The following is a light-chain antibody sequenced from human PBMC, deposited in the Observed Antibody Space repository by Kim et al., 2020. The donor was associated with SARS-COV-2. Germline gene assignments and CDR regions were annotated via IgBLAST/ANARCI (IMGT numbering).Light chain of an antibody. CDR2: DVS. Sequence: EIVLTQSPATLSLSPGQRATLSCRASQSIVNYLAWYQQKPGQAPRLVIYDVSNRATGIPARFSGSGSGTDFTLTISSLEPEDFAVYYCQQRSNWPRTFGQGTKVDIK. J-gene: IGKJ1*01. CDR1: QSIVNY. CDR3: QQRSNWPRT. V-gene: IGKV3-11*01.